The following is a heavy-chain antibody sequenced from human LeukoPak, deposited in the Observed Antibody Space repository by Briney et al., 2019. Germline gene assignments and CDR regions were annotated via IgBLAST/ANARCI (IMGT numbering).Heavy chain of an antibody. CDR2: IYPGDSDT. Sequence: GESLKISCKGSGYSFTSYWIAWVRQMPGKGLEWMGIIYPGDSDTRYSPSFQGQVTISADKSINTAYLQWSSLKASDTAMYYCASPVEQGTAMVPPTYWGQGTLVTVSS. CDR1: GYSFTSYW. D-gene: IGHD5-18*01. J-gene: IGHJ4*02. CDR3: ASPVEQGTAMVPPTY. V-gene: IGHV5-51*01.